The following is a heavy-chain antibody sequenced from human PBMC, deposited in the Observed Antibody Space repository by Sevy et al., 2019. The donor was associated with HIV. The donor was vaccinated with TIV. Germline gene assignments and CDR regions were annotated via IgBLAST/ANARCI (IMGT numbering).Heavy chain of an antibody. Sequence: GGSLRLSCAASGFTFNNAWMTWARQAPGKGLEWVGRIKSKTDGGTTDYAAPVKGRFSISRDDSQNTLYLQMNSLKTEDTAVYYCTTKSDFWSGYQYFDLWGRGTLVTVSS. D-gene: IGHD3-3*01. J-gene: IGHJ2*01. CDR1: GFTFNNAW. CDR3: TTKSDFWSGYQYFDL. V-gene: IGHV3-15*01. CDR2: IKSKTDGGTT.